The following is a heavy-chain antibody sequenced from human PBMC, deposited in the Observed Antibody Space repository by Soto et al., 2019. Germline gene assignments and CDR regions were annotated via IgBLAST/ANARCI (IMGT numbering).Heavy chain of an antibody. CDR3: ARLEVPFSNWFDP. CDR2: ISSRGSTI. D-gene: IGHD1-1*01. V-gene: IGHV3-48*03. J-gene: IGHJ5*02. Sequence: PGWSLRLSCAASGFTFSSYEMNWVRQAPGKGLEWVSYISSRGSTIYYADSVKGRFTISRDNAKNSLYLQMNSLRAEDTAVYYCARLEVPFSNWFDPWGRGSRGTVSS. CDR1: GFTFSSYE.